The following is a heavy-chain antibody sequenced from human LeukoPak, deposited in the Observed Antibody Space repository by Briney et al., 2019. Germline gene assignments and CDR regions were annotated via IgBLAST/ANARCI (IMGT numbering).Heavy chain of an antibody. J-gene: IGHJ6*03. Sequence: PSETLSLTCAVYGGSFSGCYWSWIRQPPGKGLEWIGSIYYSGSTYYNPSLKSRVTISVDTSKNQFSLKLSSVTAADTAVYYCARRVVGVVRGVPKYYYYYMDVWGKGTTVTISS. V-gene: IGHV4-34*01. CDR1: GGSFSGCY. CDR3: ARRVVGVVRGVPKYYYYYMDV. CDR2: IYYSGST. D-gene: IGHD3-10*01.